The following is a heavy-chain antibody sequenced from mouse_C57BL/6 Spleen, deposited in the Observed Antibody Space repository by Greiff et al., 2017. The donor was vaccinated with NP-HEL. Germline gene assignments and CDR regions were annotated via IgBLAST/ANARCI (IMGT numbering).Heavy chain of an antibody. CDR2: IYPRDGST. Sequence: VKLMESDAELVKPGASVKISCKVSGYTFTDHTIHWMKQRPEQGLEWIGYIYPRDGSTKYNEKFKGKATLTADKSSSTAYMQLNSLTSEDSAVYFCARERDYYDYDKHFDVWGTGTTVTVSS. D-gene: IGHD2-4*01. CDR3: ARERDYYDYDKHFDV. V-gene: IGHV1-78*01. CDR1: GYTFTDHT. J-gene: IGHJ1*03.